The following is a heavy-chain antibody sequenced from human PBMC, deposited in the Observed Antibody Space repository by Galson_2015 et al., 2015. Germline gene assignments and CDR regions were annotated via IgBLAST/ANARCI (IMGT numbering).Heavy chain of an antibody. Sequence: SLRLSCAASGFTFSSYAMHWVRQAPGKGLEWVAVISYDGSNKFYADSVKGRFTISRDNSKNTLYLQMNSLRPEDTAVYYCARVGGDIAARTWGYFDYWVQGTLVTVSS. V-gene: IGHV3-30-3*01. CDR1: GFTFSSYA. D-gene: IGHD6-6*01. J-gene: IGHJ4*02. CDR2: ISYDGSNK. CDR3: ARVGGDIAARTWGYFDY.